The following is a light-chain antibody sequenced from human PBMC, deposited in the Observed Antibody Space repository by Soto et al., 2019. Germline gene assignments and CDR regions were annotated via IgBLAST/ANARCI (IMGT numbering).Light chain of an antibody. J-gene: IGKJ2*01. Sequence: EIVMTQSPATLSVSPGERATLSCRASQNVNSNLAWYQHKPGQAPRFLIYGASTRATGVPARFSGSGSGTEFTLTINGLQSEDFAVYFCQQYNNWPGTFGQGTKLEIK. CDR2: GAS. CDR1: QNVNSN. CDR3: QQYNNWPGT. V-gene: IGKV3-15*01.